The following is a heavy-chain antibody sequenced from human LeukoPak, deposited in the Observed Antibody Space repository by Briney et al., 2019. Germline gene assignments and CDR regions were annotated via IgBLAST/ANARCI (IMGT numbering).Heavy chain of an antibody. CDR2: ISSSSSYI. V-gene: IGHV3-21*01. D-gene: IGHD2-21*02. J-gene: IGHJ4*02. CDR3: ARGHIVVLTAPDY. Sequence: GGSLRLSCAASGFTFSSYSMNWVRQAPGKGLEWVSSISSSSSYIYYADSVKGRFTISRDNAKNSLYLQMNSLRAEDTAMYYCARGHIVVLTAPDYWGQGTLVTVSS. CDR1: GFTFSSYS.